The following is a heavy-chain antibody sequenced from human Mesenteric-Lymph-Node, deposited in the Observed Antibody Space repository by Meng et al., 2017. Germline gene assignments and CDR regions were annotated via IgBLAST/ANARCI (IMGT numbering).Heavy chain of an antibody. CDR1: GDTLTDHNW. Sequence: QGQVGESGAALEKPAETVSLTCAVSGDTLTDHNWWAWVREPRGRVVGRIWKIPHRGSRAYTPSLKRRVSMSIDKSKNQFSLKLTSVNAADTAVYHCLRGSGGSVWGQGTLVTVSS. J-gene: IGHJ1*01. D-gene: IGHD3-10*01. V-gene: IGHV4-4*02. CDR2: IPHRGSR. CDR3: LRGSGGSV.